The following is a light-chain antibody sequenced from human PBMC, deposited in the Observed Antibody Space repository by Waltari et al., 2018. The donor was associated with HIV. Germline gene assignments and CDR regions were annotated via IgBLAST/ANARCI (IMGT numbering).Light chain of an antibody. CDR2: DAS. CDR3: QQYDNLPLT. J-gene: IGKJ4*01. Sequence: DFQMTHSPPPLSASVGASVPLTCQPSQDISHYLNWYQQKPGKAPKLLIYDASNLETGVPSRFSGSGSGTDFTFTISSLQSEDIATYYCQQYDNLPLTFGGGTKVESK. V-gene: IGKV1-33*01. CDR1: QDISHY.